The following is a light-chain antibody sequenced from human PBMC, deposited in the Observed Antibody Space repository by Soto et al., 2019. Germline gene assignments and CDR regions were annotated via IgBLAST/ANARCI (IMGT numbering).Light chain of an antibody. V-gene: IGLV2-14*01. Sequence: QSALTQPASVSGSPGQSITISCTGTSSDVGAYSYVSWYQQHPGKAPKLIIYDVSDRPSGISNRFSGSKSDNTASLTISGLQAEGEAEYYCSSYTSRRTYVFGTGTKVTVL. CDR2: DVS. CDR3: SSYTSRRTYV. CDR1: SSDVGAYSY. J-gene: IGLJ1*01.